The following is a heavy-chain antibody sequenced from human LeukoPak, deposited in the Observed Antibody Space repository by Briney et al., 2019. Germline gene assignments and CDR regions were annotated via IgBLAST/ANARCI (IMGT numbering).Heavy chain of an antibody. CDR2: ISGSGVTT. D-gene: IGHD1-26*01. Sequence: AGGSLRLSCVASGFTFSSYAMAWVRQAPGKGLGWVSAISGSGVTTHNAGSVKGRFSISRDNSKNTLYLQMNSLRAEDTALYYCAKKVVVGATSPYSDFQDWGQGTLVTVSS. CDR3: AKKVVVGATSPYSDFQD. CDR1: GFTFSSYA. J-gene: IGHJ1*01. V-gene: IGHV3-23*01.